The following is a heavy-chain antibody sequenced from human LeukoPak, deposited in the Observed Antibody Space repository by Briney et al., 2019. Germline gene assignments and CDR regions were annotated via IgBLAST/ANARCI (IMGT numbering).Heavy chain of an antibody. V-gene: IGHV3-11*05. D-gene: IGHD4-17*01. CDR2: ISRTSTFT. Sequence: GGSLRLSCAASGFTFSDYYMSWVRQAPGKGLEWVSYISRTSTFTNYADSVKGRFTISRNNAESSLYLQMNSLRAEDTAVYFCVRVGLDYGDYVDYWGQGSLVTVSS. J-gene: IGHJ4*02. CDR3: VRVGLDYGDYVDY. CDR1: GFTFSDYY.